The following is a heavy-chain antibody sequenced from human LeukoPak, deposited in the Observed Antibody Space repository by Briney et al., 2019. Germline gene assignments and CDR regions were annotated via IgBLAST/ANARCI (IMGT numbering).Heavy chain of an antibody. CDR2: INYSGVST. J-gene: IGHJ6*03. CDR3: ARSSGWYHRGPDNYYYYMDV. V-gene: IGHV3-23*01. CDR1: GFTFSNYD. Sequence: PGGSLRLSCAASGFTFSNYDMTWIRQAPGKGLEWVSVINYSGVSTNYADSVKGRFTISRDNSKNTVYLQMNSLRAEDTAIYYCARSSGWYHRGPDNYYYYMDVWGKGTTVTVS. D-gene: IGHD6-19*01.